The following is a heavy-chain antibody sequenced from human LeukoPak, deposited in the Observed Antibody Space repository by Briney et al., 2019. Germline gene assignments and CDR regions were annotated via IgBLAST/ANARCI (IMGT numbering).Heavy chain of an antibody. V-gene: IGHV3-23*01. CDR3: AKDYSGWVNWFDP. CDR2: ISVSAAT. J-gene: IGHJ5*02. CDR1: GFSFSSYG. Sequence: GGSLRLSCAVSGFSFSSYGMSWVRQTPGKGLEWVSTISVSAATNYADSVKGRFTISRDNSKNTLYLQMNSLRAEDTAVYYCAKDYSGWVNWFDPWGQGTLVTVSS. D-gene: IGHD6-19*01.